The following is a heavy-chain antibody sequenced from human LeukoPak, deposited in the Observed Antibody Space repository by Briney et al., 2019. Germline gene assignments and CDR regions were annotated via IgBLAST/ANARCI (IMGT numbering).Heavy chain of an antibody. CDR3: AKRGACSSTSCYIYGMDV. V-gene: IGHV3-30*18. Sequence: GRSLRLSCAASGFTFSSYGMHWVRQAPGKGLECVAVISYDGSNKYYADSVKGRFTISRDNSKNTLYLQMNSLRAEDTAVYYCAKRGACSSTSCYIYGMDVWGQGTTVTVSS. J-gene: IGHJ6*02. D-gene: IGHD2-2*02. CDR2: ISYDGSNK. CDR1: GFTFSSYG.